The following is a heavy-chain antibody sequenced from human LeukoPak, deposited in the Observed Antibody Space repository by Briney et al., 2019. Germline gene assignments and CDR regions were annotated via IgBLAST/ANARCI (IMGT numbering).Heavy chain of an antibody. CDR2: INHSGST. Sequence: PSETLFLTCAVYGGSFSGYYWSWIRQPPGKGLEWIGEINHSGSTNYNPSLKSRVTISVDTSKNQFSLKLSSVTAADTAVYYCARERSGTYDFWSGYYKGKYYFDYWGQGTLVTVSS. D-gene: IGHD3-3*01. CDR3: ARERSGTYDFWSGYYKGKYYFDY. CDR1: GGSFSGYY. J-gene: IGHJ4*02. V-gene: IGHV4-34*01.